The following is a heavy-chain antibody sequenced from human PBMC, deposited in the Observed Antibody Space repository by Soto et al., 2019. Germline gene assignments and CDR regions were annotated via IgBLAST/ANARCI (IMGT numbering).Heavy chain of an antibody. J-gene: IGHJ6*03. CDR2: IYYSGNT. V-gene: IGHV4-39*01. CDR3: ARHVGGYYYYMDV. CDR1: GDSISSGPYY. D-gene: IGHD2-15*01. Sequence: PSETLSLTCTVSGDSISSGPYYWGWIRQPPGKGLEWIGSIYYSGNTYYNPSLKSRVTISVDTSKNQFSLKLSSVTAADTAVYYCARHVGGYYYYMDVWGKGTTVTVSS.